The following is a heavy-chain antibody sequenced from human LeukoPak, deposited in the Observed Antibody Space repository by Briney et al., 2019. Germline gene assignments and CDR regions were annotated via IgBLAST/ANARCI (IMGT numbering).Heavy chain of an antibody. J-gene: IGHJ3*02. V-gene: IGHV1-2*02. Sequence: ASVKVSCKASGYTFTGYYMHWVRQAPGQGLEWMGWINPNSGGTNYAQKFQGTVTMTRDTSISTAYMELSRLRSDDTAVYYCARGGGDSRGGAFDIWGQGTMVTVSS. CDR2: INPNSGGT. CDR3: ARGGGDSRGGAFDI. CDR1: GYTFTGYY. D-gene: IGHD4-17*01.